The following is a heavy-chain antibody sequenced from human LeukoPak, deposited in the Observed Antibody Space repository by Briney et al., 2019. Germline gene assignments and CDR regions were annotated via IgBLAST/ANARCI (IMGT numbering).Heavy chain of an antibody. CDR3: ARRGTVTTERFDY. CDR1: GGSISSSSYY. CDR2: IYYSGST. V-gene: IGHV4-39*01. Sequence: SETLSLTCTVSGGSISSSSYYWGWIRQPPGKGLEWIGSIYYSGSTYYNPSRKVRVTISVDTSKNQFSLKLSSVAAADTAVYYCARRGTVTTERFDYWGQGTLVTVSS. J-gene: IGHJ4*02. D-gene: IGHD4-11*01.